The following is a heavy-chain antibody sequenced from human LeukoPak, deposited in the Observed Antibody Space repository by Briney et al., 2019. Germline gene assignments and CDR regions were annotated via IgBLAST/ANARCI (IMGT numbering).Heavy chain of an antibody. CDR3: ARGGYFDSPPPSNWFDP. Sequence: ASVKVSCKASGYTFTGYYMHWVRQAPGQGLEWMGWINPNSGGTNYAQKFQGWVTMTRDTPISTAYMELSRPRSDDTAVYYCARGGYFDSPPPSNWFDPWGQGTLVTVSS. CDR1: GYTFTGYY. J-gene: IGHJ5*02. D-gene: IGHD3-9*01. CDR2: INPNSGGT. V-gene: IGHV1-2*04.